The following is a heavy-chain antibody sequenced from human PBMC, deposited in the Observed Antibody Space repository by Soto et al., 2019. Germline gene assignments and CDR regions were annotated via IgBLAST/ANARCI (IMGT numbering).Heavy chain of an antibody. Sequence: QVQLVQSGAEVKKPGASVKVSCKVSGYTLTELSVHWVRQAPGKGLEWMGGFDPEDGETIYAQKFQGRVTMNEDTSTDTAYMELSSLRCDDTAVYYCATHAERDVWFRSYYFDYWGQGTLVTVSS. CDR1: GYTLTELS. V-gene: IGHV1-24*01. CDR2: FDPEDGET. CDR3: ATHAERDVWFRSYYFDY. D-gene: IGHD3-3*01. J-gene: IGHJ4*02.